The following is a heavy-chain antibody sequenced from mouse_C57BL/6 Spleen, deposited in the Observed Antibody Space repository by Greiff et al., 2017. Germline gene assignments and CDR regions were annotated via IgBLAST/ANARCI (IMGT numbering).Heavy chain of an antibody. CDR2: IDPSDSET. V-gene: IGHV1-52*01. Sequence: QVQLQQPGAELVRPGSSVKLSCKASGYTFTSYWMHWVKQRPIQGLEWIGNIDPSDSETHYNQKFKDKATLTVDKSSSTAYMQLSSLTSEDSAVYYCARGKGTTGVDYFDYWGQGTTLTVSS. CDR3: ARGKGTTGVDYFDY. J-gene: IGHJ2*01. D-gene: IGHD1-1*01. CDR1: GYTFTSYW.